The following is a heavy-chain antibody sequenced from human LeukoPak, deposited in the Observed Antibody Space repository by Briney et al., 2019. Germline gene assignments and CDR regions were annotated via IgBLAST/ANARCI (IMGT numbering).Heavy chain of an antibody. CDR1: GYTFTIYG. D-gene: IGHD4-17*01. J-gene: IGHJ4*02. CDR3: ARARSTTVTTPGY. Sequence: GASVKVSCTASGYTFTIYGISWVRQAPGQGLGWMGWISAYNGSTNYAQKLQGRVTMTTDTSTSTACMELRSLRSDDTAVYYCARARSTTVTTPGYWGQGTLVTVSS. V-gene: IGHV1-18*01. CDR2: ISAYNGST.